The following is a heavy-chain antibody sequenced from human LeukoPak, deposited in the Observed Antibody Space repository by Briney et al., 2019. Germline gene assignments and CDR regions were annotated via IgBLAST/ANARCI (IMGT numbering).Heavy chain of an antibody. J-gene: IGHJ3*02. CDR1: GYTFTGYY. CDR2: INPSGGST. CDR3: AGKGRDDAFDI. Sequence: ASVKVSCKASGYTFTGYYMHWVRQAPGQGLEWMGWINPSGGSTSYAQKFQGRVTMTRDTSTSTVYMELSSLRSEDTAVYYCAGKGRDDAFDIWGQGTMVTVSS. V-gene: IGHV1-46*01.